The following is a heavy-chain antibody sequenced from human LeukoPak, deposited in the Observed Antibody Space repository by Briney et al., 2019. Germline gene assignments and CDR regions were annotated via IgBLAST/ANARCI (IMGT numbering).Heavy chain of an antibody. CDR2: INSDGSST. V-gene: IGHV3-74*01. CDR1: GFTFSSYW. D-gene: IGHD3-22*01. CDR3: ARDLPYYYDSSGYYPFDY. J-gene: IGHJ4*02. Sequence: GGSLRLSCAASGFTFSSYWMHWVRQAPGKGLVWVSRINSDGSSTSYADSVKGRFTISRDNAKNTLYLQMNSLRAEDTAVYYCARDLPYYYDSSGYYPFDYWGQGTLVTVSS.